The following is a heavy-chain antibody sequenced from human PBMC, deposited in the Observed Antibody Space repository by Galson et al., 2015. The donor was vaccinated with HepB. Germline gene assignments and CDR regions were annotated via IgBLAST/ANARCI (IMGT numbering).Heavy chain of an antibody. CDR1: GYTFTGYY. CDR3: AREDLAAASPGGWFDP. D-gene: IGHD6-13*01. CDR2: INPNSGGT. V-gene: IGHV1-2*02. Sequence: SVKVSCKASGYTFTGYYMHWVRQAPGQGLEWMGWINPNSGGTNYAQKFQGRVTMTRDTSISTAYMELSRLRSDDTAVYYCAREDLAAASPGGWFDPWGQGTLVTVSS. J-gene: IGHJ5*01.